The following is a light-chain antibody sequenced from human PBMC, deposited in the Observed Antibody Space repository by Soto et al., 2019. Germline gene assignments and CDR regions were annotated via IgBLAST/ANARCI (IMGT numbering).Light chain of an antibody. V-gene: IGLV2-14*03. J-gene: IGLJ1*01. CDR3: SSYTSSSTPYV. CDR2: DVS. CDR1: SSDVGGYNY. Sequence: VLTQPASVSGSPGQSITIYCTGTSSDVGGYNYVSWYQQHPGKAPKLMIYDVSNRPSGVSNRFSGSKSGNTASLTISGLQAEDEADYYCSSYTSSSTPYVFGAGTKVTVL.